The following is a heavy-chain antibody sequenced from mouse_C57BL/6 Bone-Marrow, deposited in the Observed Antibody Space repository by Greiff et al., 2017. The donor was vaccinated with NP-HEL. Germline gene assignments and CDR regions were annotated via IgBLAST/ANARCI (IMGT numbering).Heavy chain of an antibody. Sequence: QVQLQQSGAELARPGASVKLSCKASGYTFTSYGISWVKQRTGQGLEWIGEIYPRSGNNYYNEKFKGKATLTADKSSSTAYMELRSLTSEDSAVYFCATPITTVGYWYFDVWGTGTTVTVSS. CDR2: IYPRSGNN. D-gene: IGHD1-1*01. V-gene: IGHV1-81*01. J-gene: IGHJ1*03. CDR3: ATPITTVGYWYFDV. CDR1: GYTFTSYG.